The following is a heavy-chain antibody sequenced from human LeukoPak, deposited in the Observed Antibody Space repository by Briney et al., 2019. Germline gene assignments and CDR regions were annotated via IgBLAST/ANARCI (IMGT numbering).Heavy chain of an antibody. V-gene: IGHV3-23*01. CDR3: ARPAGYNSGPVDY. Sequence: GGSLRLSCAASGFTFSSYAMSWVRKAPGKGLEWVSGISGGGGSTYYADSVKGRFTISRDNSKNTLYLQMKSLRAEDTAVYYCARPAGYNSGPVDYWGQGTLVTGSS. J-gene: IGHJ4*02. CDR2: ISGGGGST. D-gene: IGHD6-25*01. CDR1: GFTFSSYA.